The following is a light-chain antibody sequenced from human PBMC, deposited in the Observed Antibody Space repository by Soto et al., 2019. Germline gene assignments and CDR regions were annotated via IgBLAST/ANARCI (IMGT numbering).Light chain of an antibody. J-gene: IGLJ1*01. Sequence: QSVLTQPPSASGTPGQRVIISCSGGRSNIGRNTVNWYQHLPGTAPRLLIYTNDQRPSGVPDRFSGSKSGTSASLAISGLQSEDEADYYCAAWDDTSSFVFGXGTKVTVL. CDR3: AAWDDTSSFV. CDR1: RSNIGRNT. V-gene: IGLV1-44*01. CDR2: TND.